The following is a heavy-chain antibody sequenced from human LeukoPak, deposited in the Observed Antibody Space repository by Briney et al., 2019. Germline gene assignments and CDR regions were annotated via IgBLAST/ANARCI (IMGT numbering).Heavy chain of an antibody. CDR3: ASFLTTAAYYYMDV. D-gene: IGHD4/OR15-4a*01. V-gene: IGHV4-39*07. Sequence: SETLSLTCTVSGGSISSSSYYWGWIRQPPGKGLEWIGSIYHSGSTYYNPSLKSRVTISVDTSKNQFSLKLSSVTAADAAVYYCASFLTTAAYYYMDVWGKGTTVTVSS. J-gene: IGHJ6*03. CDR2: IYHSGST. CDR1: GGSISSSSYY.